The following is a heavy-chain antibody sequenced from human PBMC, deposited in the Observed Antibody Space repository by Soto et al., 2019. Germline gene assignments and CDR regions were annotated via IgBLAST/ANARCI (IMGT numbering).Heavy chain of an antibody. CDR3: ARGGDWQFDY. D-gene: IGHD2-21*02. J-gene: IGHJ4*02. Sequence: QVQLQESGPGLVKPSATLSLTCAVSGDSISRDKWWSWVRQPPEKGLEWIGEIHHSGRTNYNPSLKSRVTILGEKSKNQVSLELSSMSAADTAVYYCARGGDWQFDYWGQGTLVTVSS. CDR2: IHHSGRT. CDR1: GDSISRDKW. V-gene: IGHV4-4*02.